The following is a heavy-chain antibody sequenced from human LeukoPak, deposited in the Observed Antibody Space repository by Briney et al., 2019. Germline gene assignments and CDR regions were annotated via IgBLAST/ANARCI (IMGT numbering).Heavy chain of an antibody. J-gene: IGHJ4*02. D-gene: IGHD4-17*01. CDR3: TRQSGTVTPIDY. V-gene: IGHV4-34*01. Sequence: SETLSLTCAVSSGSLSGYSWGWIRQAPGKGLDWIGEFHHSGSTTYNSSLTNRGTISLDKPKSQFSLILTSVTAADTAVYYCTRQSGTVTPIDYWGQGTLVTVSS. CDR2: FHHSGST. CDR1: SGSLSGYS.